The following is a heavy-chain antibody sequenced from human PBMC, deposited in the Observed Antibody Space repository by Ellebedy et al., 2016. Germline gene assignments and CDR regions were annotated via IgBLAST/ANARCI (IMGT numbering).Heavy chain of an antibody. CDR3: AKGRGTTGSLDV. CDR1: GFTFSSYG. J-gene: IGHJ6*02. CDR2: ISYDGSNK. D-gene: IGHD1-1*01. Sequence: GGSLRLSXAASGFTFSSYGMHWVRQAPGKGLEWVAVISYDGSNKYYADSVKGRFTISRDNSKNTLYLQMNSLRAEDTAVYYCAKGRGTTGSLDVWGQGTTVTVSS. V-gene: IGHV3-30*18.